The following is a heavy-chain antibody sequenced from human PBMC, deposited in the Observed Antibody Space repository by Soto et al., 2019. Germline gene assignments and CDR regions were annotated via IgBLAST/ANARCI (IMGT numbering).Heavy chain of an antibody. D-gene: IGHD1-26*01. V-gene: IGHV1-18*04. CDR3: ARDGGGSSPYYYYSMDV. CDR2: ISAYNGST. CDR1: GYTFTSYG. Sequence: ASVKVSCKASGYTFTSYGISWVRQAPGQGLEWMGWISAYNGSTSYAQKFQGRVTMTRDTSTSTVYMELSSLRSEDTAVYYCARDGGGSSPYYYYSMDVWGQGTTVTVSS. J-gene: IGHJ6*02.